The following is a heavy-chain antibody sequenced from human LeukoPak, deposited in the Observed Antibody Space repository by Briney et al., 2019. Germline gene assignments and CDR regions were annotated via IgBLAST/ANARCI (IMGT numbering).Heavy chain of an antibody. CDR2: INPNRCGT. CDR3: ARSAGAIVVVSRRKNDAFDI. Sequence: ASVKVSCKASGYTFTGYYMHWVRQAAGQGLEWMGRINPNRCGTNYAQKVQGRVTMTRDTSISTAYMELSRLRSDDTAVYYCARSAGAIVVVSRRKNDAFDIWGQGTMVTVSS. J-gene: IGHJ3*02. V-gene: IGHV1-2*06. D-gene: IGHD3-22*01. CDR1: GYTFTGYY.